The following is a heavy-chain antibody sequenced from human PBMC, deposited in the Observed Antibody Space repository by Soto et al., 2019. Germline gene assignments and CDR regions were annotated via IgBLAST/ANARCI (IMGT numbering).Heavy chain of an antibody. CDR3: ARDQDTAMAYWYYYYVMDV. Sequence: GASVKVSCKASGGTLSDYAFSWVRQAPGQGLEWMGGIIPIFGSANYAQKLQGRVTITADESTKTAYMELSSLRSEDTAVYYCARDQDTAMAYWYYYYVMDVWGQGTTVTVSS. D-gene: IGHD5-18*01. CDR1: GGTLSDYA. CDR2: IIPIFGSA. J-gene: IGHJ6*02. V-gene: IGHV1-69*13.